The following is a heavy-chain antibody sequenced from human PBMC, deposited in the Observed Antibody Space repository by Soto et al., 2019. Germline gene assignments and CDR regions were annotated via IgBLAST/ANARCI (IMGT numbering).Heavy chain of an antibody. CDR2: ISSSSYT. Sequence: GGSLRLSCAASGFTFSDYYMSWIRQAPGKGLEWVSYISSSSYTNYADSVKGRFTISRDNAKNSLYLQMNSLRAEDTAVYYCARVGYYDSSGFFDYWGQGTLVTVSS. D-gene: IGHD3-22*01. J-gene: IGHJ4*02. V-gene: IGHV3-11*06. CDR3: ARVGYYDSSGFFDY. CDR1: GFTFSDYY.